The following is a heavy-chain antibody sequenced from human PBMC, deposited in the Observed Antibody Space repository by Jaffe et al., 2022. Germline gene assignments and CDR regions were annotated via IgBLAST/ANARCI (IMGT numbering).Heavy chain of an antibody. V-gene: IGHV1-2*02. J-gene: IGHJ3*02. D-gene: IGHD3-10*01. Sequence: QVQLVQSGAEVKKPGASVKVSCKASGYTFTGYYMHWVRQAPGQGLEWMGWINPNSGGTNYAQKFQGRVTMTRDTSISTAYMELSRLRSDDTAVYYCARGGRSYYGSGSYQTPGWLDIWGQGTMVTVSS. CDR2: INPNSGGT. CDR1: GYTFTGYY. CDR3: ARGGRSYYGSGSYQTPGWLDI.